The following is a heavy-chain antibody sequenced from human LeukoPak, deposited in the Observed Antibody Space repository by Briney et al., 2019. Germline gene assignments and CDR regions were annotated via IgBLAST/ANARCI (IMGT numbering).Heavy chain of an antibody. CDR2: IRDKANSYST. J-gene: IGHJ4*02. Sequence: GGSLRLSCAASGFTFSDHYMDWVRQAPGKGPEWIGRIRDKANSYSTEHAASVKGRFTVSRDDSKKSLFLQMNSLKTDDTAVYYCSRGANWGSYFDYWGQGILVTVSS. D-gene: IGHD7-27*01. V-gene: IGHV3-72*01. CDR3: SRGANWGSYFDY. CDR1: GFTFSDHY.